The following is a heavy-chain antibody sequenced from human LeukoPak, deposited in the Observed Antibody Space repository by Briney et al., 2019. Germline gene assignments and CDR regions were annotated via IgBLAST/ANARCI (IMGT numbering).Heavy chain of an antibody. CDR2: ISYNGNNK. V-gene: IGHV3-30-3*01. CDR1: GFTFSSYA. CDR3: ARGSYYYDCSGYHYGYYFDY. D-gene: IGHD3-22*01. Sequence: PGGSLRLSCAASGFTFSSYAMHWVRQAPGKGLEWVAVISYNGNNKYYADSVKGRFTISRDNSKNPLYLQMNSLRAEDTAVYYCARGSYYYDCSGYHYGYYFDYWGQGTLVTVSS. J-gene: IGHJ4*02.